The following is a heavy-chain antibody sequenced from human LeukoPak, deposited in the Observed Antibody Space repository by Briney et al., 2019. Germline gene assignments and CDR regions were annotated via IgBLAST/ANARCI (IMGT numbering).Heavy chain of an antibody. D-gene: IGHD3-22*01. CDR2: INPSGGST. CDR3: ATPHYYDSSGYQTNSLDY. CDR1: GYTFTSYY. V-gene: IGHV1-46*01. Sequence: ASVKVSCKASGYTFTSYYMHWVRQAPGQGLEWMGLINPSGGSTSYAQKFQGRVTITRDTSTSTAYMELSSLRSEDTAVYYCATPHYYDSSGYQTNSLDYSGQGTLVTVSS. J-gene: IGHJ4*02.